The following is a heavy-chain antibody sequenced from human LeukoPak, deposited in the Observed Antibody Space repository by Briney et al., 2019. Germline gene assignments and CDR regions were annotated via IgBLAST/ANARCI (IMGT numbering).Heavy chain of an antibody. V-gene: IGHV3-23*01. CDR2: INANSGTT. CDR1: GFAFSVYA. D-gene: IGHD6-19*01. Sequence: GGYLRLSCTASGFAFSVYAMSWLRQPPGKGLEWVSTINANSGTTSYAASVRGSFTISRDNSKNPLYLQLNTLRADDTATYYCAKPISGGLAVTADWFHPWGQGTLVVVSS. J-gene: IGHJ5*01. CDR3: AKPISGGLAVTADWFHP.